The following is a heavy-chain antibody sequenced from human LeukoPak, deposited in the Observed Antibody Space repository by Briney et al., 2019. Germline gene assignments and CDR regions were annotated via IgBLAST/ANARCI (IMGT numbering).Heavy chain of an antibody. V-gene: IGHV1-69*01. CDR2: IIPIFGTA. CDR1: GGTFSSYA. CDR3: ARKIKDWNYGDYGMDV. Sequence: GASVKVSCKASGGTFSSYAISWVRQAPGQGLEWMGGIIPIFGTANYAQKFQGRVTITADESTNTAYMELSSLRSEDTAVYYCARKIKDWNYGDYGMDVWGQGTTVTVSS. D-gene: IGHD1-7*01. J-gene: IGHJ6*02.